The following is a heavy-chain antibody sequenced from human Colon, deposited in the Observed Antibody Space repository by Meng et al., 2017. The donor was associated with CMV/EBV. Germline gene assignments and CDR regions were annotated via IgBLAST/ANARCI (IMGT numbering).Heavy chain of an antibody. CDR1: GFSFNAYP. J-gene: IGHJ6*02. CDR3: AKGQNNTGFHPSSYGLDV. D-gene: IGHD2-8*02. V-gene: IGHV3-23*01. Sequence: GGSLRLSCAASGFSFNAYPIHWVRQAPGKGLEWLSAISASGGKTYNAQSVKGRFTISRDNSRNLLYLQMTSLRAEDTAVYYCAKGQNNTGFHPSSYGLDVWGPGTAVTVSS. CDR2: ISASGGKT.